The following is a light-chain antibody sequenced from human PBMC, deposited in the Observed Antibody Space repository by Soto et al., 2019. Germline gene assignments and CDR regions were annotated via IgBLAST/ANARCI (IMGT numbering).Light chain of an antibody. Sequence: DIQMTQTASSLSASVGDRVTITCRANQSISSYLNWYQQKPGKAPKLLIYAASSLQSGVPSRFSGSGSGTDFTLTISSLQPEDFASYYCQQCYSTLTFGGGTKVEIK. J-gene: IGKJ4*01. V-gene: IGKV1-39*01. CDR3: QQCYSTLT. CDR1: QSISSY. CDR2: AAS.